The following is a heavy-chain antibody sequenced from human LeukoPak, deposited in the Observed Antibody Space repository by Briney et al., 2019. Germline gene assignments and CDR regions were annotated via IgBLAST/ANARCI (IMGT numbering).Heavy chain of an antibody. Sequence: GGSLRLSCAASGFTFSSHLMGWVRQAPGKGLEWVANIGPDGNEKNHVDSVKGRFTISRDNSKNTLYLQMNSLRAEDTAVYYCAREWELYFDYWGQGTLVTVSS. CDR2: IGPDGNEK. CDR1: GFTFSSHL. V-gene: IGHV3-7*01. J-gene: IGHJ4*02. CDR3: AREWELYFDY. D-gene: IGHD1-26*01.